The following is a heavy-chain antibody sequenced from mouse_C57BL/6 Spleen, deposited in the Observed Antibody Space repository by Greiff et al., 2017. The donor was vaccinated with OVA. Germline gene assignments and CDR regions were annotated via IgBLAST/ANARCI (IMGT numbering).Heavy chain of an antibody. Sequence: QVQLQQSGAELARPGASVKLSCKASGYTFTSYGISWVKQRTGKGLEWIGEIYPRSGNTYYNEKFKGKATLTADKSSSTAYMELRSLTSEDSAVYFCARAGTKVVARTDFDYWGQGTTLTVSS. J-gene: IGHJ2*01. CDR1: GYTFTSYG. CDR3: ARAGTKVVARTDFDY. V-gene: IGHV1-81*01. CDR2: IYPRSGNT. D-gene: IGHD1-1*01.